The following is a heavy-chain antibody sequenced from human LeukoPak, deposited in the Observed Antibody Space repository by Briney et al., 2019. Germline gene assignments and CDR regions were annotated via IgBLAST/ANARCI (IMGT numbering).Heavy chain of an antibody. J-gene: IGHJ3*02. CDR3: ARARYDSSGRDAFDI. CDR2: IYYSGST. D-gene: IGHD3-22*01. CDR1: GGSISSYY. Sequence: PSETLSLTCTAPGGSISSYYWSWIRQPPGKGLEWVGYIYYSGSTNYNPSLKSRVTISVDTSKNQFSLKLSSVTAADTAVYYCARARYDSSGRDAFDIWGQGTMVTVSS. V-gene: IGHV4-59*01.